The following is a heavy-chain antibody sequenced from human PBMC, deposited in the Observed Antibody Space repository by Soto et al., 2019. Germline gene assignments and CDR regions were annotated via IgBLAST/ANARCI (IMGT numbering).Heavy chain of an antibody. D-gene: IGHD6-13*01. J-gene: IGHJ4*02. V-gene: IGHV3-30-3*01. Sequence: QVQLVESGGGVARPGRYMTLSCAASGFTFNTYAMHWVRLPPGKGLEWVAAISYDGGSKYYADTVRDRFTISRDDSNSTRHLQRNSQRREDTAVYYGARTEGFSNYWYTDWGQGTLVAVSS. CDR1: GFTFNTYA. CDR3: ARTEGFSNYWYTD. CDR2: ISYDGGSK.